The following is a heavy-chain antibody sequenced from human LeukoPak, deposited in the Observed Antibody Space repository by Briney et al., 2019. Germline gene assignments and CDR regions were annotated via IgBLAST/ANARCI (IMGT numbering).Heavy chain of an antibody. V-gene: IGHV3-7*01. CDR3: ARRGLRSQSGKPYYGSDV. D-gene: IGHD3-10*01. CDR1: ECTFSNYW. Sequence: GGSLRLSCADSECTFSNYWMSWVRQAPGKGLDWVANIKQYGSEKQYVESVKGRFTISRDNAKNSLYLQMNSLRAEDTAVYYCARRGLRSQSGKPYYGSDVWGQGTTVTVSS. J-gene: IGHJ6*02. CDR2: IKQYGSEK.